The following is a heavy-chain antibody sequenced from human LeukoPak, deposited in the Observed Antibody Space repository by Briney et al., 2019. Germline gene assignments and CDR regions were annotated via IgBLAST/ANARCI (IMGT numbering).Heavy chain of an antibody. D-gene: IGHD6-13*01. Sequence: ASVKVSCKASGYTLTGEYMNRVRQAPGQGREGMGWINPNSGGTNYEQKFQGRVTMTRDTSMRTAYMEVSRLRSDDTAVYYCSREAGIAAAGMPTYAFDIWGQGTMVTVSS. CDR1: GYTLTGEY. V-gene: IGHV1-2*02. CDR3: SREAGIAAAGMPTYAFDI. CDR2: INPNSGGT. J-gene: IGHJ3*02.